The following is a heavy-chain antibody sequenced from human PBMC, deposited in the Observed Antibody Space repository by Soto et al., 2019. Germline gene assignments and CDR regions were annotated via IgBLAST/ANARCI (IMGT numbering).Heavy chain of an antibody. D-gene: IGHD6-19*01. CDR1: GFTFSSYG. Sequence: GGSLRLSCAASGFTFSSYGMHWVRQAPGKGLEWVAVISYDGSNKYYADSVKGRFTISRDNSKNTLYLQMNSLRAEDTAVYYCAKVQESGIAVANFDYWGQGTLVTVSS. V-gene: IGHV3-30*18. J-gene: IGHJ4*02. CDR3: AKVQESGIAVANFDY. CDR2: ISYDGSNK.